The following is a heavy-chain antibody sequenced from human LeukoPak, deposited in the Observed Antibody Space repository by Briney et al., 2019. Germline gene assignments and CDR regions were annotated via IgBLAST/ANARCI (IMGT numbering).Heavy chain of an antibody. Sequence: GGSLRLSCAASGFNFGSYSMTWVRQAPGKGLEWVSYISSSGSTIYYADSVKGRFTISRDNAKNSLYLPMNSLRAEDTAVYYCARSARRDGYNFDYYYMDVWGKGTTVTISS. CDR3: ARSARRDGYNFDYYYMDV. J-gene: IGHJ6*03. V-gene: IGHV3-48*03. CDR1: GFNFGSYS. CDR2: ISSSGSTI. D-gene: IGHD5-24*01.